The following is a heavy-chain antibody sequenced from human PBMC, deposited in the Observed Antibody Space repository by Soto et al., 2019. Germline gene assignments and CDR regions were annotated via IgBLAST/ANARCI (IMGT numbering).Heavy chain of an antibody. J-gene: IGHJ4*02. D-gene: IGHD1-26*01. CDR1: GVSITVHY. CDR3: TRGGSGNPFDY. V-gene: IGHV4-59*11. CDR2: VHYSGST. Sequence: SETLSLTCTVSGVSITVHYWTWLRQPPGKGLEWIGNVHYSGSTHYSPSLKSRVIISVDTSENQSSLKLFSVTTADTAVYYCTRGGSGNPFDYWGQG.